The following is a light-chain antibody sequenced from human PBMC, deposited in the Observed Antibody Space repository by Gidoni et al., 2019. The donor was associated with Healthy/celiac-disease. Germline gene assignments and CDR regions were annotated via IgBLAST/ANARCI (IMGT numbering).Light chain of an antibody. CDR1: QSISNY. J-gene: IGKJ1*01. V-gene: IGKV1-39*01. CDR2: AAS. Sequence: DIQMTQSPCFLSASVGDRVTITCRASQSISNYVNWYQQKPGQAPKLLIYAASSLQRGVPSWFSSSGSGTYFTLTISSLHPENFATYCCQQSYSTPLTFGRGTKVEIK. CDR3: QQSYSTPLT.